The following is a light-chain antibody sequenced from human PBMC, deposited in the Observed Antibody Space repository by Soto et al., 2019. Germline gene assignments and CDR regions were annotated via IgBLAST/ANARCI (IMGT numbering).Light chain of an antibody. V-gene: IGKV3-15*01. CDR1: QSVSSN. J-gene: IGKJ2*01. CDR3: QQYNNWSRA. Sequence: EIVMTQSPATLSVSPGERATLSRRASQSVSSNLAWYQQKPGQAPRLLIYGASTRATGIPARFSGSGSGTEFTLTISSLQSEDFAVYYCQQYNNWSRAFGQGTKLEIK. CDR2: GAS.